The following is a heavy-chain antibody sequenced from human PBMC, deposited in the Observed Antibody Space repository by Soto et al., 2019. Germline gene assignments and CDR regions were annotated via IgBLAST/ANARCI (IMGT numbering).Heavy chain of an antibody. J-gene: IGHJ4*02. D-gene: IGHD2-15*01. CDR2: ISSISNTI. CDR1: GFTFSTYS. CDR3: ARDRGCSGGSCYRDLGY. Sequence: GVSLRLSCAASGFTFSTYSMSWVRQAPGKGLEWVSYISSISNTIYYADSVKGRFTISRDNAKNSLYLHMNSLSAEDTAVYYCARDRGCSGGSCYRDLGYWGQGT. V-gene: IGHV3-48*01.